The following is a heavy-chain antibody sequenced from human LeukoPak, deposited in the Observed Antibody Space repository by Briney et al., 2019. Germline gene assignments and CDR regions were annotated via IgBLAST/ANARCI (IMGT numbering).Heavy chain of an antibody. J-gene: IGHJ6*02. CDR3: AGGGGKVGATIRDYYYYGMDV. CDR2: ISAYNGNT. V-gene: IGHV1-18*01. CDR1: GYTFTSYG. Sequence: ASVKVSCKASGYTFTSYGISWVRQAPGQGLEWMGWISAYNGNTNYAQKLQGRVTMTTDTSTSTAYMELRSLRSDDTAVYYCAGGGGKVGATIRDYYYYGMDVWGQGTTVTVSS. D-gene: IGHD1-26*01.